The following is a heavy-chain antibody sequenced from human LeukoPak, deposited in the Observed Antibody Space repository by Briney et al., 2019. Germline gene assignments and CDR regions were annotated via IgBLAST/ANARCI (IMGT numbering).Heavy chain of an antibody. V-gene: IGHV3-30-3*02. J-gene: IGHJ6*02. CDR2: ISYDGNNK. D-gene: IGHD6-13*01. Sequence: PGKSLRLSCAASGFTFSNSAMHWVRQAPGKGLEWVAFISYDGNNKYYADSVKGRFTISRDNSKNTLYMQMNSLRDEDTAVYFCANDAAQQQVSTVFYGMDVWGRGTTVTVSS. CDR3: ANDAAQQQVSTVFYGMDV. CDR1: GFTFSNSA.